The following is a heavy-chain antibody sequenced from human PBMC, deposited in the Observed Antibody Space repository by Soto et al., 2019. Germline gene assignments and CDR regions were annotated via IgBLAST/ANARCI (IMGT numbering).Heavy chain of an antibody. CDR1: GGTFSKYF. CDR3: ARDKTRTVVPYFDF. CDR2: IIPISGAA. Sequence: GSSEKVSCMASGGTFSKYFVTLVGQAPGQGLEWMGRIIPISGAANYAQKFQGRVTITAEKSMSTSYMELSSLRSEATAVYYCARDKTRTVVPYFDFWGQGTLVTVSS. J-gene: IGHJ4*02. D-gene: IGHD1-7*01. V-gene: IGHV1-69*06.